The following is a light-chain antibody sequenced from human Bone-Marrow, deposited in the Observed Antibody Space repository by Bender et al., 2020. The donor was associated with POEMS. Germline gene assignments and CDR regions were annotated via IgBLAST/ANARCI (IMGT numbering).Light chain of an antibody. CDR1: TSDVGRYNL. Sequence: QSALTQPASVSGSPGQSITISCTGTTSDVGRYNLVSWYQQHPGKAPKLMIFDGTKRPLGISNRFSGSKSGNTASLTISGLQTEDEADYYCCSYVGSGTFVWVFGGGTRLYVL. J-gene: IGLJ3*02. CDR2: DGT. CDR3: CSYVGSGTFVWV. V-gene: IGLV2-23*03.